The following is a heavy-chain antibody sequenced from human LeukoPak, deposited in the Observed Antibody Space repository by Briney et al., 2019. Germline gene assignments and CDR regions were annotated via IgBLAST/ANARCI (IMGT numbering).Heavy chain of an antibody. D-gene: IGHD1-26*01. CDR1: GFTFGSYA. Sequence: GGSLRLSCAASGFTFGSYAMSWVRQAPGKGPEWVSGISNSGSSIYYADSAKGRFTISRDKSKNTLYLQVNSLRGEDTAVYYCAKHEVGGTYRAPFDSWGQGTLVTVSS. J-gene: IGHJ4*02. CDR2: ISNSGSSI. V-gene: IGHV3-23*01. CDR3: AKHEVGGTYRAPFDS.